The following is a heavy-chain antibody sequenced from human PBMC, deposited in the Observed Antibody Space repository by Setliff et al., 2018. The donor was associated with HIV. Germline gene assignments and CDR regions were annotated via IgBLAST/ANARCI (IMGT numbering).Heavy chain of an antibody. CDR2: IYYSGST. V-gene: IGHV4-39*01. CDR1: DGSISSGSYY. Sequence: AGTLSLTGAVSDGSISSGSYYWSWMRQPPGKGLEGIGSIYYSGSTYYNPSLKSRVTISVDTSKNQFSLKLSSVTAADTAVYYCATYADLESTRFDPWGQGILVTVSS. J-gene: IGHJ5*02. D-gene: IGHD3-3*01. CDR3: ATYADLESTRFDP.